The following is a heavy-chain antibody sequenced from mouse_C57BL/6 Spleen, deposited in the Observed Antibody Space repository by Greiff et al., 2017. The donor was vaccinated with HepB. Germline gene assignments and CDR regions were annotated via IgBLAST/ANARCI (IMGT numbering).Heavy chain of an antibody. V-gene: IGHV1-82*01. J-gene: IGHJ2*01. D-gene: IGHD2-3*01. CDR1: GYAFSSSW. CDR3: ARYPDGYYFDD. Sequence: VQLQQSGPELVKPGASVKISCKASGYAFSSSWMNWVKQRPGKGLEWIGRIYPGDGDTNYNGKFKGKATLTADKSSSTAYMQLSSLTSEDSAVYCCARYPDGYYFDDWGQGTTLTVSS. CDR2: IYPGDGDT.